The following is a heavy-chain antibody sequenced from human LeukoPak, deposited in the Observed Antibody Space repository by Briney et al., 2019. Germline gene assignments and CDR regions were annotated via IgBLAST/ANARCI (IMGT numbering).Heavy chain of an antibody. CDR1: GGTFSSYA. J-gene: IGHJ6*02. D-gene: IGHD1-26*01. CDR3: ARVGAIVGARSRMDV. CDR2: IIPIFGTA. V-gene: IGHV1-69*13. Sequence: SVKVSCKASGGTFSSYAISWVRQAPGQGLEWMGGIIPIFGTANYAQKFQGRVTITADESTSTAYMELSSLRSDDTAVYYCARVGAIVGARSRMDVWGQGTTVTVSS.